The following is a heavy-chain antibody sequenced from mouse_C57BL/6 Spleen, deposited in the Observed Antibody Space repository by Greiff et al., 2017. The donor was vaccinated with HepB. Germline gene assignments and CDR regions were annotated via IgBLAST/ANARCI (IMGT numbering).Heavy chain of an antibody. CDR3: ARDEEAYYGSYHPPPGLAY. V-gene: IGHV1-62-2*01. CDR2: FYPGDGNI. D-gene: IGHD2-10*01. Sequence: VQLKEPGAELVKPGASVKLSCKASGYTFTEYTIHWVKQRPGQGLEWIGRFYPGDGNINYNQKFKDKATLTADKSSSTAYMQLSRLTSEDSAVYYGARDEEAYYGSYHPPPGLAYWGQGTPVTVSA. CDR1: GYTFTEYT. J-gene: IGHJ4*01.